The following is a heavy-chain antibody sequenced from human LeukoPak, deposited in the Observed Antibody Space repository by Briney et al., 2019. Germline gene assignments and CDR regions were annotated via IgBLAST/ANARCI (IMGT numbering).Heavy chain of an antibody. J-gene: IGHJ4*02. CDR2: ISGSGGST. D-gene: IGHD2-15*01. CDR3: AKGGSCSGGSCYL. V-gene: IGHV3-23*01. CDR1: GFTVSSNY. Sequence: GGSLRLSCAASGFTVSSNYMSWVRQAPGKGLEWVSAISGSGGSTYYADSVKGRFTISRDNSKNTLYLQMNSLRAEDTAVYYCAKGGSCSGGSCYLWGQGALVTVSS.